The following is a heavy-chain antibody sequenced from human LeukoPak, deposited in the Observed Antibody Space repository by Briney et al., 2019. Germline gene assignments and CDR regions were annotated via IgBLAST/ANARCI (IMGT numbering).Heavy chain of an antibody. J-gene: IGHJ3*02. Sequence: GGSLRLSCAASGFSFSTYAISWVRQAPGKGLEWVSCISTTSSYIFYADSVRGRFTISRDNAKNSLYPQMDSLRAEDTAVYYCARPVDTAMVTTVPDDAFDIWGQGTMVTVSS. CDR2: ISTTSSYI. CDR3: ARPVDTAMVTTVPDDAFDI. CDR1: GFSFSTYA. V-gene: IGHV3-21*01. D-gene: IGHD5-18*01.